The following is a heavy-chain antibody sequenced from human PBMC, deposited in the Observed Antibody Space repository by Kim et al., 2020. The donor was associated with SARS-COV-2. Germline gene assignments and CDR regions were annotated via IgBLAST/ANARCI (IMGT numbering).Heavy chain of an antibody. D-gene: IGHD2-21*01. J-gene: IGHJ2*01. CDR3: AKNVHISSVTFLWYFDL. Sequence: GGSLRLSCVASRFTFSSSAMTWVRQAPGKGLEWVSTIFGSGHGTYYADSVRGRFVVSRDNSQKTLYLQMNNLRADDTAIYYCAKNVHISSVTFLWYFDLWGRGTSVTVSS. V-gene: IGHV3-23*01. CDR2: IFGSGHGT. CDR1: RFTFSSSA.